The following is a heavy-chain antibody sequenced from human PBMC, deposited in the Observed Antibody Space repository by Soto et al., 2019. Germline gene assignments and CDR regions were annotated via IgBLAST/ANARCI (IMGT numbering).Heavy chain of an antibody. CDR3: AKERDIVVVVAPLDY. J-gene: IGHJ4*02. D-gene: IGHD2-15*01. V-gene: IGHV3-30*18. Sequence: GGSLRLSCAASGFTFSSYGMHWVRQAPGKGLEWVAVISYDGSNKYYADSVKGRFTISRDNSKNTLYLQMNSLRAEDTAVYYCAKERDIVVVVAPLDYWGQGTLVTVSS. CDR1: GFTFSSYG. CDR2: ISYDGSNK.